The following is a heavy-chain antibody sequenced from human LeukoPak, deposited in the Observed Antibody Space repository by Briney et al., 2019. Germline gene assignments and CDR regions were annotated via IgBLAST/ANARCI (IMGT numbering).Heavy chain of an antibody. J-gene: IGHJ4*02. CDR1: GFTFSSHD. CDR3: ARIASHSSSWYDGGY. CDR2: INSDGSST. V-gene: IGHV3-74*01. D-gene: IGHD6-13*01. Sequence: PGGSLRLSCAASGFTFSSHDMHWVRQAPGKGLVWVSRINSDGSSTSYADSVKGRFTISRDNAKNTLYLQMNSLRAEDTGVYYCARIASHSSSWYDGGYWGQGTLVTVSS.